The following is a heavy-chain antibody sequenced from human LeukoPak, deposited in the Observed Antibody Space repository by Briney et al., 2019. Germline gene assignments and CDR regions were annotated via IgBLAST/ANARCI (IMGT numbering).Heavy chain of an antibody. CDR2: IYHSGST. CDR3: TRADSSSCIFDY. V-gene: IGHV4-38-2*02. Sequence: SETLSLTCTVSGYSISSGYYWGWIRQPPGKGLEWIGSIYHSGSTYYNPSLKSRVTISVDTSKNQFSLKLSSVTAADTAVYYCTRADSSSCIFDYWGQGTLVTVSS. CDR1: GYSISSGYY. D-gene: IGHD6-13*01. J-gene: IGHJ4*02.